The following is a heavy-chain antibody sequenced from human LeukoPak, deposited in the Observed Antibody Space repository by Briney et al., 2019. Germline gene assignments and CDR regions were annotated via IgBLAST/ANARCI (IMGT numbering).Heavy chain of an antibody. D-gene: IGHD3-10*01. CDR2: IYSGGST. CDR1: GFTVSSNY. CDR3: ARVDYGSGSYLDY. Sequence: AGGSLRLSCAASGFTVSSNYMSWVRQAPGKGLEWVSVIYSGGSTYYADSVKGRFTISRDNSKNTLYLQMNSLRAEDTAVYYCARVDYGSGSYLDYWGQGTLVTVSS. V-gene: IGHV3-66*01. J-gene: IGHJ4*02.